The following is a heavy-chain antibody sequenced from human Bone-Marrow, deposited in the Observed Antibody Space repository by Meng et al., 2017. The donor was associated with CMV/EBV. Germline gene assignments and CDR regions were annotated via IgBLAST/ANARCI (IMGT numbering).Heavy chain of an antibody. CDR1: GFTFSSYS. CDR3: ARRTRGYSLYNDY. V-gene: IGHV3-21*01. D-gene: IGHD5-18*01. J-gene: IGHJ4*02. CDR2: ISSSSSYI. Sequence: GESLKISCAASGFTFSSYSMNWVRQAPGKGVEWVSSISSSSSYIYYADSVKGRFTISRDNAKNSLYLQMNSLRAEDTAVYYCARRTRGYSLYNDYWGQGTLVTVSS.